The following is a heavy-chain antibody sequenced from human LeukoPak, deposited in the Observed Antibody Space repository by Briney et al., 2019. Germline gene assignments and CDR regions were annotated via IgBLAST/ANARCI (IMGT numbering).Heavy chain of an antibody. V-gene: IGHV3-48*04. CDR3: ARNKKGDRYTYGHDY. CDR1: GFTFSSYS. Sequence: GGSLRLSCAASGFTFSSYSMNWVRQAPGKGLEWVSVIYSGGTTYYADSVKGRFTISRDNAKNSLYLQMNSLRAEDTAVYYCARNKKGDRYTYGHDYWGQGTLVTVSS. CDR2: IYSGGTT. D-gene: IGHD5-18*01. J-gene: IGHJ4*02.